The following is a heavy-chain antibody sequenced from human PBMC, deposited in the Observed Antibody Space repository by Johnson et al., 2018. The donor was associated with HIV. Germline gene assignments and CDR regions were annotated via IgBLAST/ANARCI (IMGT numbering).Heavy chain of an antibody. CDR2: INQEGSEK. CDR3: ARDHPGYDSSGDAFDI. D-gene: IGHD3-22*01. J-gene: IGHJ3*02. Sequence: VKLVESGGGLVKPGGSLRLSCAASGFTFSSYAIHWVRQAPGKGLEWVANINQEGSEKHYVDSVKGRFTISRDNAKNSLYLQMNSLRAEDTAVYYCARDHPGYDSSGDAFDIWGQGTMVTVSS. CDR1: GFTFSSYA. V-gene: IGHV3-7*05.